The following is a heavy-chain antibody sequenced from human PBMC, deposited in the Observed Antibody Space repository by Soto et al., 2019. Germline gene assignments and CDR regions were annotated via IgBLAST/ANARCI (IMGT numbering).Heavy chain of an antibody. J-gene: IGHJ4*02. CDR2: ISYDGSNK. Sequence: QVQLVESGGGVVRPGRSLRLSCAASGFTFSSYAMHWVRQAPGKGLEWVAVISYDGSNKYYADSVKGRFTISRDNSKNTLYLQMNSLRAEDTAVYYCARVYRGQWPKGDFDYWGQGTLVTVSS. V-gene: IGHV3-30-3*01. D-gene: IGHD6-19*01. CDR1: GFTFSSYA. CDR3: ARVYRGQWPKGDFDY.